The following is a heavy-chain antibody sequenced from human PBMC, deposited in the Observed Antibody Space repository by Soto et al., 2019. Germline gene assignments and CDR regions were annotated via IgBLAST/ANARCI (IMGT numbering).Heavy chain of an antibody. J-gene: IGHJ4*02. CDR3: ARAYCSSYSCNGFDY. D-gene: IGHD2-2*01. CDR1: GGSISSYY. Sequence: SETLSLTCTVSGGSISSYYLTWIRQPPGKGLEWIGYIYHTGSTNDNPSLNSRVTMSLDPSKNQFSLKLSSVTAADTAVYYCARAYCSSYSCNGFDYWGQGTLVTVSS. V-gene: IGHV4-59*08. CDR2: IYHTGST.